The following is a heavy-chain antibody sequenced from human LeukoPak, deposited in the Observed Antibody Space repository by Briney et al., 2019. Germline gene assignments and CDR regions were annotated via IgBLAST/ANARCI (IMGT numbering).Heavy chain of an antibody. CDR1: GGSISSYY. CDR3: ARVRAMAGFLIDY. CDR2: IYYSGST. V-gene: IGHV4-59*01. Sequence: SETLSLTCTVSGGSISSYYWSWIRQPPGKGLEWIGYIYYSGSTNYNPSLKSRVTISVDTSKNQFSLKLSSVTAADTAVYYCARVRAMAGFLIDYWGQGTLVTVSS. D-gene: IGHD6-19*01. J-gene: IGHJ4*02.